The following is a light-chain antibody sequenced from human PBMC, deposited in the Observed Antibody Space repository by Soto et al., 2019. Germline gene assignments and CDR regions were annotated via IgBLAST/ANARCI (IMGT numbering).Light chain of an antibody. J-gene: IGLJ1*01. V-gene: IGLV2-23*02. Sequence: QSALTQPASVSGSPGQSITISCTGTSSDVGSYNLVSWYQQHPGKAPKLTIYEVSKRPSGVSNRFSGSKSGNTASLTISGLQAEDEADYYCCSYAGSSTFLYVFGTGTKVPVL. CDR1: SSDVGSYNL. CDR3: CSYAGSSTFLYV. CDR2: EVS.